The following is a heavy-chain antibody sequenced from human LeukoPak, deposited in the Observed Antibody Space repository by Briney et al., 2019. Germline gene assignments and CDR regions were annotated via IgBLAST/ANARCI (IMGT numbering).Heavy chain of an antibody. Sequence: SETLSLTCTVSGGYISSYYWRWIRQPPGKGLEWIGYIYYSGSTNYNPSLKSRVTISVDTSKNQFSLKLSSVTAADTAVYYCARFSSSSWYYYYGMDVWGQGTMVTVSS. D-gene: IGHD6-13*01. V-gene: IGHV4-59*08. CDR2: IYYSGST. CDR3: ARFSSSSWYYYYGMDV. J-gene: IGHJ6*02. CDR1: GGYISSYY.